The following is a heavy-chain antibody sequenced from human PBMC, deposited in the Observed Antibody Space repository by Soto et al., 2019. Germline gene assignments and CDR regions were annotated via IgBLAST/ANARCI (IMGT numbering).Heavy chain of an antibody. CDR1: GGSTSSYY. J-gene: IGHJ4*02. CDR3: VRHGGSYSFDY. D-gene: IGHD1-26*01. Sequence: QVQLQESGPRLVKPSETLSLTCTVTGGSTSSYYWSWLRQPPGKGLEWIGYNSYSGSTDYNPSLKSRVTISVDTSKNQFSLKLSSATAADTAVYYCVRHGGSYSFDYWGQGTLVTVSS. V-gene: IGHV4-59*08. CDR2: NSYSGST.